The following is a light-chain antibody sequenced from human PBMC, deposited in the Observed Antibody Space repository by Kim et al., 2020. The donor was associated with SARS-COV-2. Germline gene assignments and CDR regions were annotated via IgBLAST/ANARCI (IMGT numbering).Light chain of an antibody. Sequence: QSALTQPASVSGSPGQSITISRTGTSSDVGGYNYVSWYQQHPGKAPKLMIYHVSNRPSGVSDRFSGSKSGNTASLTISGLQAEDEADYYCSSYTSSSTLEVFGGGTQLTVL. CDR3: SSYTSSSTLEV. CDR1: SSDVGGYNY. CDR2: HVS. V-gene: IGLV2-14*03. J-gene: IGLJ2*01.